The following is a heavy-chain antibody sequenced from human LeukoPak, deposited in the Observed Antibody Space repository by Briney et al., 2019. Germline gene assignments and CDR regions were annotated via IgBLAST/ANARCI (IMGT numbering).Heavy chain of an antibody. CDR3: ARTVVVTAILGY. V-gene: IGHV3-30-3*01. CDR1: GFTFSSYA. CDR2: ISYDGSNK. J-gene: IGHJ4*02. Sequence: GGSLRLSCAASGFTFSSYAMHWVSQAPGKGLEWVAVISYDGSNKYYADSVKGRFTISRDNSKNTLYLQMNSLRAEDTAVYYCARTVVVTAILGYWGQGTLVTVSS. D-gene: IGHD2-21*02.